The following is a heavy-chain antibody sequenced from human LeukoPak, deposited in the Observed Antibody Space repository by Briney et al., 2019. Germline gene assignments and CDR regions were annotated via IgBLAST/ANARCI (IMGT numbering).Heavy chain of an antibody. D-gene: IGHD6-19*01. J-gene: IGHJ5*02. CDR2: ISGSGGST. CDR3: AKDLGLEEAADWFDP. V-gene: IGHV3-23*01. CDR1: GFTFSTYA. Sequence: GGSLRLSCAASGFTFSTYAMSWVRQAPGKGLEWVSAISGSGGSTYYADSVKGRFTISRDNSKNTLYLQMNSLRAEDTAVYYCAKDLGLEEAADWFDPWGRGIQVTVSS.